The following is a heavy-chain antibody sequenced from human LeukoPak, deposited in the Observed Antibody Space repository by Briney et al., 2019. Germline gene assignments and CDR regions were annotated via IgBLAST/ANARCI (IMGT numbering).Heavy chain of an antibody. CDR2: INHSGST. CDR3: ARGRAVAGPYYFDY. J-gene: IGHJ4*02. D-gene: IGHD6-19*01. CDR1: GGSFSSYY. Sequence: SETLSLTCAVYGGSFSSYYWSWIRQPPGKGLEWIGEINHSGSTNYNPSLKSRVTISVDTSKNQFSLKLSSVTAADTAVYYCARGRAVAGPYYFDYWGQGTLVTVSS. V-gene: IGHV4-34*01.